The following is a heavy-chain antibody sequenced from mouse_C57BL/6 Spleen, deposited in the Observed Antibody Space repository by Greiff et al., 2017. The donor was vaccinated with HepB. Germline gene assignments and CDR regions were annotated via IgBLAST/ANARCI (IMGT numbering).Heavy chain of an antibody. Sequence: QVQLKESGPGLVQPSQSLSITCTVSGFSLTSYGVHWVRQSPGKGLEWLGVLWSGGSTDYNAAFISRLSISKDNSKCQVFFKMNSLQADDTAIYYCARSFLITEAMDDWGQGTSVTVSS. J-gene: IGHJ4*01. CDR1: GFSLTSYG. CDR2: LWSGGST. V-gene: IGHV2-2*01. CDR3: ARSFLITEAMDD. D-gene: IGHD1-1*01.